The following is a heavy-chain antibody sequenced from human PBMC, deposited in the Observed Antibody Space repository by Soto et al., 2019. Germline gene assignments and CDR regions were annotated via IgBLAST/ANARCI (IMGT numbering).Heavy chain of an antibody. CDR2: ISYDGSNK. CDR3: ARDNWNYGPSGIDY. Sequence: QVQLVESGGGVVQPGRSLRLSCAASGFTFSSYAMHWVRQAPGKGLEWVAVISYDGSNKYYADSVKGRFTISRDNSKNTLYLQMNSLRAEDTAVYYCARDNWNYGPSGIDYWGQGTLVTVSS. CDR1: GFTFSSYA. D-gene: IGHD1-7*01. J-gene: IGHJ4*02. V-gene: IGHV3-30-3*01.